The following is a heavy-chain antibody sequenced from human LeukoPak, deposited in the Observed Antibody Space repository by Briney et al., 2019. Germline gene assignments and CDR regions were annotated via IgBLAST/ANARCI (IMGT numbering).Heavy chain of an antibody. CDR3: AKRRGAAAGSIDY. J-gene: IGHJ4*02. Sequence: QPGGSLRLSCSASGLTLSSYAMSWVRQAPGKGLEWVSAIIGRGGSTYYADSVKGRFTISRDNSKNTLYLQMNSLRAEDTAVYYCAKRRGAAAGSIDYWGQGTLVTVSS. V-gene: IGHV3-23*01. D-gene: IGHD6-13*01. CDR1: GLTLSSYA. CDR2: IIGRGGST.